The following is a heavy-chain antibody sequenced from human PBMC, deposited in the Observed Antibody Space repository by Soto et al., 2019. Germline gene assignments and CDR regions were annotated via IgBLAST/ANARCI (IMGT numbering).Heavy chain of an antibody. CDR2: IFNSGST. J-gene: IGHJ4*02. CDR3: AREVLELTFDY. V-gene: IGHV4-61*01. Sequence: SETLSLTCSVSGVVTFSGSYYWSWIRQRPGKGLECLGYIFNSGSTNYNPSLKSRVTISVDTSKNQFSLKLSSVTAADTAVYYCAREVLELTFDYWGQGTLVTVSS. D-gene: IGHD1-7*01. CDR1: GVVTFSGSYY.